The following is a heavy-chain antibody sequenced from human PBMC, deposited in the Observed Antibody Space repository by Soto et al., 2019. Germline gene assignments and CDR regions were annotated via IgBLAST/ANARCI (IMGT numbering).Heavy chain of an antibody. CDR2: ISGSGGST. V-gene: IGHV3-23*01. CDR1: GFTFSSYA. Sequence: GGFLRLSCAASGFTFSSYAMSWVRQAPGKGLEWVSVISGSGGSTYYADSVKGRFTISRDNSKNTLYLQMNSLRAEDTAVYYCAKDSVAGSSYYYYGMDVWGQGTTVTVSS. CDR3: AKDSVAGSSYYYYGMDV. J-gene: IGHJ6*02. D-gene: IGHD6-19*01.